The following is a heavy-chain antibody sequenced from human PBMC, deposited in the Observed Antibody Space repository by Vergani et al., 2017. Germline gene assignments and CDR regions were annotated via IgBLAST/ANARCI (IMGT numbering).Heavy chain of an antibody. CDR2: IYSGGST. CDR1: GFTFSDYY. Sequence: VQLVESGGGLVKPGGSLRLSCAASGFTFSDYYMSWIRQAPGKGLEWVSVIYSGGSTYYADSVKGRFTISRDNSKNTLYLQMNSLRAEDTAVYYCAKDRYDSSGYSYYFDYWGQGTLVTVSS. D-gene: IGHD3-22*01. V-gene: IGHV3-66*02. CDR3: AKDRYDSSGYSYYFDY. J-gene: IGHJ4*02.